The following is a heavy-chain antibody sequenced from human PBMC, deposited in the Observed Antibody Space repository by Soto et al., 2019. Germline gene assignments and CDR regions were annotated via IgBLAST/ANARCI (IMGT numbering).Heavy chain of an antibody. V-gene: IGHV4-59*01. CDR1: GGSISSYY. CDR2: IYYSGST. J-gene: IGHJ5*02. D-gene: IGHD2-15*01. CDR3: ARGIVPIGGYWVDP. Sequence: SETLSLTCTVSGGSISSYYWSWTRQPPGKGLEWIGYIYYSGSTNYNPSLKSRVTIAVDTSKNQFSLKLSSATAADTAVYYCARGIVPIGGYWVDPWGQGTLVTVSS.